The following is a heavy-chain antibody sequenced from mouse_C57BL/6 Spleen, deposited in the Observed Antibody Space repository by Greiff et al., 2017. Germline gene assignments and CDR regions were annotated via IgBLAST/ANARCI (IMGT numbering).Heavy chain of an antibody. D-gene: IGHD5-5*01. CDR2: IYPGGGYT. Sequence: QVQLQQSGAELVRPGTSVKMSCKASGYTFTNYWIGWAKQRPGHGLEWIGDIYPGGGYTNYNEKFKGKATLTADKSSSTAYMQFSSLTSEDSAVYYCAREHYPAWFAYWGQGTLVTVSA. CDR1: GYTFTNYW. CDR3: AREHYPAWFAY. V-gene: IGHV1-63*01. J-gene: IGHJ3*01.